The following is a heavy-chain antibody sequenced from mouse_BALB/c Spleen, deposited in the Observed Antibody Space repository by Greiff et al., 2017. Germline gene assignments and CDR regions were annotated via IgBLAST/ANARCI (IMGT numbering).Heavy chain of an antibody. CDR2: INPSTGYT. V-gene: IGHV1-7*01. CDR1: GYTFTSYW. J-gene: IGHJ1*01. D-gene: IGHD3-2*02. CDR3: ARPQEGYFDV. Sequence: VQLQQSGAELAKPGASVKMSCKASGYTFTSYWMHWVKQRPGQGLEWIGYINPSTGYTEYNQKFKDKATLTADKSSSTAYMQLSSLTSEDSAVYNCARPQEGYFDVWGEGTTVTVSS.